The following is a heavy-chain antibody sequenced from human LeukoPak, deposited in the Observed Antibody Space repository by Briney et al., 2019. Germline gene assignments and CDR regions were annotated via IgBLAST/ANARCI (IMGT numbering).Heavy chain of an antibody. V-gene: IGHV4-39*01. CDR1: GGSISSSSFY. Sequence: PSETLSLTCTVSGGSISSSSFYWGWIRQPPGKGLEWIGSIYSSGATYYSPSLKSRVTISVDTSKNQFSLKLNSVTAADTAVYHCARVDGYFDYWGQGTLVTVSS. CDR2: IYSSGAT. CDR3: ARVDGYFDY. D-gene: IGHD5-24*01. J-gene: IGHJ4*02.